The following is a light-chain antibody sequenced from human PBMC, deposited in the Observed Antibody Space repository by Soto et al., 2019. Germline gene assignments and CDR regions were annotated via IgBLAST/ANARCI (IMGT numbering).Light chain of an antibody. J-gene: IGKJ2*01. CDR2: GAS. Sequence: EIVLTQSPGTLSLSPGERATLSCRASQSVSFSYLAWYQQKPGQAPRLLIYGASSRATGIPDRFSGSGSGTDSTLTISRLEPEDFAVYYCQQYGSSPYTFGQGTKLEIK. CDR3: QQYGSSPYT. CDR1: QSVSFSY. V-gene: IGKV3-20*01.